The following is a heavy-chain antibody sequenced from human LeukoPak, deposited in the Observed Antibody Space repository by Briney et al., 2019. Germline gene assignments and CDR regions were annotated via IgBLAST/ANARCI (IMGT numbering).Heavy chain of an antibody. D-gene: IGHD1-14*01. V-gene: IGHV1-2*02. CDR2: INPNSGGT. CDR3: ARVSSEPMGATDY. CDR1: GYAFTDYY. Sequence: ASVKVSCKASGYAFTDYYIHWVRQAPGQGLEWMGWINPNSGGTNYAEKFQGRVTMTRGTSISTAYMELSRLRSDDTAVYYCARVSSEPMGATDYWGQGTLVTVSS. J-gene: IGHJ4*02.